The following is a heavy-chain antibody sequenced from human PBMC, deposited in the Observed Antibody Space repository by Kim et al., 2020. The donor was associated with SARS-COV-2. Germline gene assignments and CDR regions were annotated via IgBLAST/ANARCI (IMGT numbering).Heavy chain of an antibody. D-gene: IGHD2-15*01. CDR2: PGDSDT. J-gene: IGHJ4*02. V-gene: IGHV5-51*01. CDR3: ARIGDY. Sequence: PGDSDTRYSPAFQGQVTISADKSISTAYLQWSSLKASDTAMYYCARIGDYWGQGTLVTVSS.